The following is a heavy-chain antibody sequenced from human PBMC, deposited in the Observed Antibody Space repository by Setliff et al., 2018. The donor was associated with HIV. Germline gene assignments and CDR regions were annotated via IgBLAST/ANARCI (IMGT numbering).Heavy chain of an antibody. D-gene: IGHD2-15*01. CDR3: ARLASGGWPLEVFDI. CDR1: GYTFTHYA. J-gene: IGHJ3*02. V-gene: IGHV1-18*01. Sequence: VKVSCKASGYTFTHYAISWVRQAPGQGLEYLGWISAYNGNTNYAQKVQGRITMTTDASTSTVDMELRSPTSDDTAVYYCARLASGGWPLEVFDIWGQGTMVTVSS. CDR2: ISAYNGNT.